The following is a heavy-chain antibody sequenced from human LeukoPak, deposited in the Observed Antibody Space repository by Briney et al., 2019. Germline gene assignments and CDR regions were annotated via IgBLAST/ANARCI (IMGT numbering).Heavy chain of an antibody. Sequence: GGSLRLSCAASGFTFSSYAMTWVRQAPGKGLEWVSSISGGSDSTYYADSVKGRCTISRDNSKNMLYLQMNSLRAEDTAIYYCATKRGEGTQLNYMWFDPWGQGTLVTVSS. V-gene: IGHV3-23*01. J-gene: IGHJ5*02. D-gene: IGHD3-16*01. CDR2: ISGGSDST. CDR3: ATKRGEGTQLNYMWFDP. CDR1: GFTFSSYA.